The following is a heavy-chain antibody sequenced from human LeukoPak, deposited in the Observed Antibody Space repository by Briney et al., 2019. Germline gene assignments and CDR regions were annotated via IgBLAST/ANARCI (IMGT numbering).Heavy chain of an antibody. D-gene: IGHD2-2*01. CDR1: GYTFTSYG. CDR3: ARPEDCSSTSCSDDAFDI. Sequence: ASVKVSCKASGYTFTSYGISWVRQAPGQGLEWMGWISAYNGNTNYAQKLQGSVTMTTDTSTSTAYMELRSLRSDGMAVYYCARPEDCSSTSCSDDAFDIWGQGTMVTVSS. J-gene: IGHJ3*02. CDR2: ISAYNGNT. V-gene: IGHV1-18*03.